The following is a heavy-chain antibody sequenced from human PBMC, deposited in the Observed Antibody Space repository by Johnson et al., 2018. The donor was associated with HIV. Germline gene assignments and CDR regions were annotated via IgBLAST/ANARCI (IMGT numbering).Heavy chain of an antibody. J-gene: IGHJ3*02. Sequence: MQLVESGGGLVKPGGSLRLSCAASGFTFSNAWMSWVRQAPGKGLEWVGRIKSKTDGGTTDYAAPVKGRFTISRDDSKNTLYLQMNSLKTEDTAVYYCTTGWYSGYDLPNAFDIGGQGKMVTVSS. D-gene: IGHD5-12*01. CDR1: GFTFSNAW. V-gene: IGHV3-15*01. CDR2: IKSKTDGGTT. CDR3: TTGWYSGYDLPNAFDI.